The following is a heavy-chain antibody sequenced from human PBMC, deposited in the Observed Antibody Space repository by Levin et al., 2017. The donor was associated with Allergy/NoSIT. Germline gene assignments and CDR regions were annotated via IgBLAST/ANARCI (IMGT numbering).Heavy chain of an antibody. J-gene: IGHJ4*02. CDR2: IYADGTT. D-gene: IGHD2-2*01. CDR1: GFAVSTHY. V-gene: IGHV3-53*01. CDR3: TKGHYSGVYQ. Sequence: ASVKVSCAASGFAVSTHYMTWVRQAPGKGLECVSVIYADGTTFYGDSVRGRFTISRDNSKNMLSLQMHNLRAEDTAIYYCTKGHYSGVYQWGQGTRVTVSS.